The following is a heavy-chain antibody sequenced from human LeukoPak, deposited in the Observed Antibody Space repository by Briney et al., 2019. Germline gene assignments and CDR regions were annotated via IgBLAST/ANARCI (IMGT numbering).Heavy chain of an antibody. CDR1: GFTFSSYA. V-gene: IGHV3-23*01. D-gene: IGHD1-26*01. CDR2: ISGSGGST. J-gene: IGHJ4*02. Sequence: GGSLRLSCAASGFTFSSYAMSWVRQAPGKGLEWVSAISGSGGSTYYADSVKGRFTISRDTSKNTLYLQMNSLNCARASLVAAFDYWGQGTLVTVSS. CDR3: FDY.